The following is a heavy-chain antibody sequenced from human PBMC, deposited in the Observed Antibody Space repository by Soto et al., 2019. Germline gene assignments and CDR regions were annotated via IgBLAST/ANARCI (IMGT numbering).Heavy chain of an antibody. D-gene: IGHD3-10*01. CDR2: ISSSSSYI. CDR3: ARDRGAASDIRYYSSGIDV. J-gene: IGHJ6*02. V-gene: IGHV3-21*01. Sequence: EVQLVESGGGLVKPGGSLRLSCAASGFIFDIYSMTWVRQAPGKGLEWVSSISSSSSYIYYADSVKVRFTISRDNAENSLYLQMRSLRADDTAVYSCARDRGAASDIRYYSSGIDVWGQGTTVTVSS. CDR1: GFIFDIYS.